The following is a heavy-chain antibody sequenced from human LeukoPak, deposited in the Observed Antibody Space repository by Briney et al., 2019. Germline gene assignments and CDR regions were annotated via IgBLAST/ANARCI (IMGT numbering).Heavy chain of an antibody. CDR3: ARTAKPEYQLLYGTRDAFDI. CDR1: GGSISSGSYY. D-gene: IGHD2-2*02. V-gene: IGHV4-61*02. CDR2: IYTSGST. J-gene: IGHJ3*02. Sequence: PSETLSLTCTVSGGSISSGSYYWSWIRQPAGKGLEWIGRIYTSGSTNYNPSLKSRVTISVDTSKNQCSLKLSSVTAADTAVYYCARTAKPEYQLLYGTRDAFDIWGQGTMVTVSS.